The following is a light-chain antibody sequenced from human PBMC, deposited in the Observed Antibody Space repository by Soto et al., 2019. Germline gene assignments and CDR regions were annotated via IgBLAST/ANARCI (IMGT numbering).Light chain of an antibody. CDR3: CTSGGTPTSV. CDR2: EVN. J-gene: IGLJ1*01. V-gene: IGLV2-23*02. Sequence: ALTQPASVSGSPGQSITISCTGTSGNVGSYKLVSWYQQHPGKAPKLMIFEVNKRPSEVSNRFAGSKSGNTASLTIPGLKVKDEADYYRCTSGGTPTSVFGTGTKAPVL. CDR1: SGNVGSYKL.